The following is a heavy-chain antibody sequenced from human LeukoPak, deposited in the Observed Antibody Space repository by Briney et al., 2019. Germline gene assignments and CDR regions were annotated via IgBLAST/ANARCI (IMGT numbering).Heavy chain of an antibody. V-gene: IGHV4-59*08. CDR1: GVSIFSYY. CDR2: VHYSGST. D-gene: IGHD3-9*01. CDR3: ATGRSIRYFDY. J-gene: IGHJ4*02. Sequence: PPETLSLTCSVSGVSIFSYYWNWIRQPPGKGLEWIGYVHYSGSTNYNPSLKSRVTISVDTSKSQFSLKLSSATAAVTAVYYCATGRSIRYFDYWGQGTLLTVSS.